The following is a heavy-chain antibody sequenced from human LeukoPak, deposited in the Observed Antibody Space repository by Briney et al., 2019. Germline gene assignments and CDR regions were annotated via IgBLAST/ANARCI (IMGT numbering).Heavy chain of an antibody. Sequence: ASVKVSCKASGYSFTGYYMHWVRQAPGQGLEWMGWINPNSGGTEYAQMLQGRVTMTRDTSISTAYMELNGLRSDDTAVYYCARGGSYSEYSQHWGQGTLVIVSS. CDR2: INPNSGGT. D-gene: IGHD1-26*01. V-gene: IGHV1-2*02. J-gene: IGHJ1*01. CDR3: ARGGSYSEYSQH. CDR1: GYSFTGYY.